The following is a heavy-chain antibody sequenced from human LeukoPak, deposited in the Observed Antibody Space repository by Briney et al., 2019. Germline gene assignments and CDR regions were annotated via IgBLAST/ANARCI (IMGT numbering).Heavy chain of an antibody. J-gene: IGHJ4*02. Sequence: PSETLSLTCTVSGGSISSYYWSWIRQPPGKGLEWIGYIFYSGTTNYNPSFQSRVTISVDTSENQFTLHLSSVTAADTAVYYCARVAYCGGDCWYSDYWGQGTLVTVSS. D-gene: IGHD2-21*02. CDR3: ARVAYCGGDCWYSDY. CDR1: GGSISSYY. V-gene: IGHV4-59*12. CDR2: IFYSGTT.